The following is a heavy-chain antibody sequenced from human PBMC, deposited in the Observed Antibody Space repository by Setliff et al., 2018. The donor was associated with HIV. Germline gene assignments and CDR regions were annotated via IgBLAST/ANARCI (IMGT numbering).Heavy chain of an antibody. V-gene: IGHV4-59*11. CDR1: GGSISSHY. D-gene: IGHD3-10*01. Sequence: SETLSLTCTVSGGSISSHYWSWIRQPPGKGLEWIGSIYYSGSSYYSPSLKSRVTISLDTSKNQFSLKLSSMTAADTAVYYCARRRGPMVRGVDPTPSYYFDYWGQGTLVTVSS. J-gene: IGHJ4*02. CDR2: IYYSGSS. CDR3: ARRRGPMVRGVDPTPSYYFDY.